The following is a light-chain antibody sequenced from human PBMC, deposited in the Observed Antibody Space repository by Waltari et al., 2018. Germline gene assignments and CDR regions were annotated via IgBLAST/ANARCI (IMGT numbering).Light chain of an antibody. Sequence: IVLTQSPGTLSLSPGERAIVSCRASQSVGRTLAGDQQKPGQAPRLLIYGASNRATGIPDRFIGSGSGTEFSLTISGLEPEDSAVYYCQHYLRLPVAFGQGTKVEIK. CDR2: GAS. V-gene: IGKV3-20*01. J-gene: IGKJ1*01. CDR1: QSVGRT. CDR3: QHYLRLPVA.